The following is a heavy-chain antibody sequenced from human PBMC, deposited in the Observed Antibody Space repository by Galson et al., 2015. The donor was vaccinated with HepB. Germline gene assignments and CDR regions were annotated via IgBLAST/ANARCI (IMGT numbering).Heavy chain of an antibody. CDR2: INPARGDT. V-gene: IGHV1-2*02. J-gene: IGHJ4*02. Sequence: SEKVSCKASGYTFTDYHLHWVRQAPGQGLEWMGWINPARGDTKYAQKLQGRVTMTRDTSINSAYMELSSLKYDDTAVYYCVRTGCGGAGCSPAYWGQGTLVIVSS. CDR1: GYTFTDYH. D-gene: IGHD2-21*01. CDR3: VRTGCGGAGCSPAY.